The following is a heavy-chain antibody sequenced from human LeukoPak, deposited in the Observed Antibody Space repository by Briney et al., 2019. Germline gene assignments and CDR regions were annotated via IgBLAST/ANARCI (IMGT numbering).Heavy chain of an antibody. CDR3: ARGKGHDSSGFDY. D-gene: IGHD3-22*01. CDR1: GGSFSGYY. Sequence: SETLSLTCAVYGGSFSGYYWSWIRQPPGKGLEWIGEINHSGSTNYNPSLKSRVTISVDTSKNQFSLKLSSVTAADTAVYYCARGKGHDSSGFDYWGQGTLVTVSS. J-gene: IGHJ4*02. V-gene: IGHV4-34*01. CDR2: INHSGST.